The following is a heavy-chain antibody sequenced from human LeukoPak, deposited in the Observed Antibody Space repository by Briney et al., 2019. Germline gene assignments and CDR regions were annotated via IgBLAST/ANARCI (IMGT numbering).Heavy chain of an antibody. V-gene: IGHV3-23*01. D-gene: IGHD3-22*01. Sequence: PGGSLRLSCAASGFTFSSYAMSWVRQAPGKGLEWVSTLSGSGGNTYYADSVKGRVTISRDNSKNTLYLQMNSLRAEDTAVYHCAKGSYYYDSAYYFDYWGQGTLVTVSS. J-gene: IGHJ4*02. CDR1: GFTFSSYA. CDR3: AKGSYYYDSAYYFDY. CDR2: LSGSGGNT.